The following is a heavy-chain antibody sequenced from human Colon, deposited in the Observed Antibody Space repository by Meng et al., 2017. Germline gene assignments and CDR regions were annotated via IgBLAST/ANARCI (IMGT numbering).Heavy chain of an antibody. CDR2: ISYDEKNR. CDR1: GFIFSYYA. CDR3: ARGDNWNDLDY. J-gene: IGHJ4*02. D-gene: IGHD1-20*01. Sequence: GESLKISCTASGFIFSYYAIHWVRQAPGKGLEWVADISYDEKNRYYADSVKGRFTISRDNSKDTLYLEMNSLRPEDTAVYYCARGDNWNDLDYWGQGTLVTVSS. V-gene: IGHV3-30*04.